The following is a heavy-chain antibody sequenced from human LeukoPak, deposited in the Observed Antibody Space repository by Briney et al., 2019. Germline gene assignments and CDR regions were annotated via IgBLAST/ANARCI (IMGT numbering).Heavy chain of an antibody. V-gene: IGHV3-7*01. CDR2: IKQDGSEK. D-gene: IGHD3-22*01. CDR1: GFTFSSYW. CDR3: ARELPYYDSSGYYVN. J-gene: IGHJ4*02. Sequence: GGSLRLSCAASGFTFSSYWMSWVRQAPGKGLEWVANIKQDGSEKYYVDSVKGRFTISRDNAKNSLYLQMNSLRAEDTAVYYCARELPYYDSSGYYVNWGQGTLVTVSS.